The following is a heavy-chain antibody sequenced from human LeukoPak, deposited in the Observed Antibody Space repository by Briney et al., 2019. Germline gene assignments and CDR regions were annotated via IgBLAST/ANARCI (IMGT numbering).Heavy chain of an antibody. V-gene: IGHV4-4*07. CDR2: IYTSGST. CDR3: ARVLSSYGSGNYYFDY. J-gene: IGHJ4*02. Sequence: SETLSLTCAVSGGSISSYYWSWIRQPAGKGLEWIGRIYTSGSTNYNPSLKSRVTISVDTSKNQFSLKLSSVTAADTAVYYCARVLSSYGSGNYYFDYWGQGTLVTVSS. D-gene: IGHD3-10*01. CDR1: GGSISSYY.